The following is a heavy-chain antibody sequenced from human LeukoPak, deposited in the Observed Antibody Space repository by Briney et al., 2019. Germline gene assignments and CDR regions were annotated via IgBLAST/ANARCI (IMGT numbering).Heavy chain of an antibody. D-gene: IGHD3-10*01. CDR1: GGSISSYY. J-gene: IGHJ6*03. CDR3: ASLATTGYYYASGSKYMDV. Sequence: SETLSLTCTVSGGSISSYYWSWIRQPPGKGLEWIGFIYDSGSTNYNPSLKSRVTISIDTSKNQFSLRLNSVTAADTAVYYCASLATTGYYYASGSKYMDVWGKGTTVTISS. CDR2: IYDSGST. V-gene: IGHV4-59*01.